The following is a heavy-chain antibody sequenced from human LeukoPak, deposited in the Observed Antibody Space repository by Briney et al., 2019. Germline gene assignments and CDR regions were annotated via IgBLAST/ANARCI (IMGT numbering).Heavy chain of an antibody. CDR1: GFTFSSYS. J-gene: IGHJ4*02. Sequence: PGGSLRLSCAASGFTFSSYSMNWVRQAPGKGLEWVSSISSSSSYIYYADPVKGRFTISRDNAKNSLYLQMNSLRAEDTAVYYCARGLALALYCSSTSCYLDYWGQGTLVTVSS. CDR2: ISSSSSYI. D-gene: IGHD2-2*01. CDR3: ARGLALALYCSSTSCYLDY. V-gene: IGHV3-21*01.